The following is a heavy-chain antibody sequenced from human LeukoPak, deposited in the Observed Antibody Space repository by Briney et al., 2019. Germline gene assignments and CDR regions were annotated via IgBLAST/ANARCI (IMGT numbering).Heavy chain of an antibody. J-gene: IGHJ4*02. Sequence: TGGSLRLSCAASGFTFSSYTMNWVRQAPGKGLEWVSSIAGSSGYISYADSVKGRFTISRDNAKKSLYLQMNSLRAEDTAVYYCARDGYCSSTSCYYFDYWGQGTLVTVSS. V-gene: IGHV3-21*01. CDR1: GFTFSSYT. D-gene: IGHD2-2*01. CDR2: IAGSSGYI. CDR3: ARDGYCSSTSCYYFDY.